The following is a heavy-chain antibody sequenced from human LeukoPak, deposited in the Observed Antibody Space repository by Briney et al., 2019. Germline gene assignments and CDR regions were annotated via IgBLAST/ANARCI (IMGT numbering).Heavy chain of an antibody. Sequence: PGRSLRLSCAASGFTFSSYGMHWVRQAPGKGLEWVAVISYDGSNKYYADSVKGRFTISRDNSKNTLYLQMNSLRAEDTAVYYCAKDTGSSGWADFDYWGQGTLVTVPS. D-gene: IGHD6-19*01. CDR2: ISYDGSNK. CDR1: GFTFSSYG. J-gene: IGHJ4*02. CDR3: AKDTGSSGWADFDY. V-gene: IGHV3-30*18.